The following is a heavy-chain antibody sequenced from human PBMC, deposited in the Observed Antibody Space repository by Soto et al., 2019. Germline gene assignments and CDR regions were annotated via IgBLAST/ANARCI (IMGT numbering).Heavy chain of an antibody. CDR2: ISSNGGST. J-gene: IGHJ3*02. CDR1: GFTFSSYA. CDR3: ARGLGYAFDI. V-gene: IGHV3-64*01. D-gene: IGHD2-15*01. Sequence: EVQLVESGGGLVQPGGSLRLSCAASGFTFSSYAMHWVRQAPGKGLEYVSAISSNGGSTYYANSVKGRFTISRDNSKNTLYLQMCSLRAEDMAVYYCARGLGYAFDIWGQGTMVTVSS.